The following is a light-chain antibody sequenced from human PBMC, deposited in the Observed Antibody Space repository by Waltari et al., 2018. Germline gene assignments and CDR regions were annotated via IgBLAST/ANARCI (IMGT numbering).Light chain of an antibody. J-gene: IGKJ1*01. Sequence: DIVMTQSPLSLPVTPGESASISCRSSQSLLHRNGYTSLDWYLQKPGQSPQLLIYLAFNRASGVPDRFSGSGSGTDFTLKISRVEAEDVGVYYCMQTLQAPVTFGQGTKVEIK. CDR1: QSLLHRNGYTS. CDR2: LAF. CDR3: MQTLQAPVT. V-gene: IGKV2-28*01.